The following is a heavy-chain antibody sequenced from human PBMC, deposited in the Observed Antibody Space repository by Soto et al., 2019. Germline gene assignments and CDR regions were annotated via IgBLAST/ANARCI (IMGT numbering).Heavy chain of an antibody. V-gene: IGHV3-30*09. CDR1: GFTFSRYA. CDR3: ARVDGDHTIDY. D-gene: IGHD4-17*01. J-gene: IGHJ4*02. Sequence: HPGGSLRLSCAASGFTFSRYAMHWVRQAPGKGLEWVAVISYDGSNKYYADSVKGRFAISRDNSKNTLYLQMNSLRAEDTAVYYCARVDGDHTIDYWGQGTLVTVSS. CDR2: ISYDGSNK.